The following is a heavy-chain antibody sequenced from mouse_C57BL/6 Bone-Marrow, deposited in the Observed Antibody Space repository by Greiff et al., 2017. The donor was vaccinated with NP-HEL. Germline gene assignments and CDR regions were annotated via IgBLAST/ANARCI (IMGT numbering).Heavy chain of an antibody. J-gene: IGHJ2*01. CDR2: INPSSGYT. CDR3: ARSLLQGY. D-gene: IGHD2-3*01. Sequence: VQRVESGAELARPGASVKMSCKASGYTFTSYTMHWVKQRPGQGLEWIGYINPSSGYTKYNQKFKDKATLTADKSSSTAYMQLSSLTSEDSAVYYCARSLLQGYWGQGTTLTVSS. V-gene: IGHV1-4*01. CDR1: GYTFTSYT.